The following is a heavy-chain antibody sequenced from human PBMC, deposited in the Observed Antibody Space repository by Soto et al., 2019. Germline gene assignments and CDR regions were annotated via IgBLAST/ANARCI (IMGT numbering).Heavy chain of an antibody. Sequence: QLRLQESGPGLVKSSETLSLTCTVSGGSVRSSSYYWGWIRQPPGKGLEWIASIYYSGRTHNNPPLKRRFTMSIDKYTNQFSLKMNSVTAADTAVYYCARHEGGAAADRPLDYWGQGTLVTVSS. V-gene: IGHV4-39*01. CDR1: GGSVRSSSYY. D-gene: IGHD6-13*01. CDR2: IYYSGRT. J-gene: IGHJ4*02. CDR3: ARHEGGAAADRPLDY.